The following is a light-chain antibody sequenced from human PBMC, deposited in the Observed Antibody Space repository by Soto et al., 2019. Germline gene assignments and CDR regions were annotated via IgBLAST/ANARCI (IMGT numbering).Light chain of an antibody. CDR2: LDSDGSH. CDR3: QTWGTGMKVG. J-gene: IGLJ2*01. CDR1: SGHSSYA. Sequence: QLVLTQSPSASASLGASVKLTCTLSSGHSSYAIAWHQQQPEKGPRYLMKLDSDGSHNKGDGIPDRFSGSSSGADRYLTISSLKSEDEADYYCQTWGTGMKVGFGGGTKLTGL. V-gene: IGLV4-69*01.